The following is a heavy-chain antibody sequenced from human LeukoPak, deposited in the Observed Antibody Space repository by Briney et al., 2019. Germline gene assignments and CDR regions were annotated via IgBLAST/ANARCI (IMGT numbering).Heavy chain of an antibody. Sequence: ASVTVSCKASGYTFTGYYMHWVRQAPGQGLEWMGWINPNSGGTNYARKFQGRVTMTRDTSISTAYMELSRLRSDDTAVYYCASYYDNKAEFDYWGQGTLVTVSS. J-gene: IGHJ4*02. CDR1: GYTFTGYY. CDR2: INPNSGGT. D-gene: IGHD3-22*01. CDR3: ASYYDNKAEFDY. V-gene: IGHV1-2*02.